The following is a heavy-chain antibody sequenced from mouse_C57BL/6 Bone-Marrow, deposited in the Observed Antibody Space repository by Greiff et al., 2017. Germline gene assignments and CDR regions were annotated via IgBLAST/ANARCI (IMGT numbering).Heavy chain of an antibody. CDR1: GFSLSTFGLG. V-gene: IGHV8-8*01. J-gene: IGHJ1*03. D-gene: IGHD1-1*01. CDR3: ARLITTVVGDFDV. CDR2: IWWDDDK. Sequence: QVTLKVSGPGILQPSQTLSLTCSFSGFSLSTFGLGVGWIRQPSGKGLEWLAHIWWDDDKYYNPALKSRLTLSKDTSKNQVFLKIANVDTAGTATYYCARLITTVVGDFDVWGTGTTVTVSS.